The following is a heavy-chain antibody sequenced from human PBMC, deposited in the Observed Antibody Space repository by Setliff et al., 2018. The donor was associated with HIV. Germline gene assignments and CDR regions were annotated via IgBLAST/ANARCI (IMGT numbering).Heavy chain of an antibody. V-gene: IGHV1-18*01. D-gene: IGHD1-26*01. J-gene: IGHJ4*02. Sequence: ASVKVSCKASGYPFTSYGIVWVRQAPGQGLEWMGWISPYNGNTNYAQKLQGRFTMTTDTSTNTVYMDLRSLRSDDTAVYYCAREWRETLHWEAAFDYWGQGTLVTAPQ. CDR3: AREWRETLHWEAAFDY. CDR1: GYPFTSYG. CDR2: ISPYNGNT.